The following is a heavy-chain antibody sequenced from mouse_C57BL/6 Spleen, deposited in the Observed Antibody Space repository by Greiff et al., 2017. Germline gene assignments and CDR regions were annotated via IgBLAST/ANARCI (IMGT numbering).Heavy chain of an antibody. CDR1: GYTFTGYW. CDR2: ILPGSGST. CDR3: AREGVDDYAMDY. Sequence: QVQLQQSGAELMKPGASVKLSCKASGYTFTGYWIEWVKQRPGHGLEWIGEILPGSGSTNYNEKFKGKATVTAETSSNTAYMQLSSLTSEDSAIYYWAREGVDDYAMDYWGQGTSVTVSS. J-gene: IGHJ4*01. V-gene: IGHV1-9*01.